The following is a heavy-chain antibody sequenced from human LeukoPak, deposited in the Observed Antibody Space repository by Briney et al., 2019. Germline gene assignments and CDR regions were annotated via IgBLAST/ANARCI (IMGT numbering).Heavy chain of an antibody. J-gene: IGHJ6*03. CDR1: GFTFSSYG. Sequence: GRSLRLSCAASGFTFSSYGMHWVRQAPGKGLEWVAVISYDGSNKYYADSVKGRFTISRDNSKNTLYLQMNSLRAEDTAVYYCAKDGSQQYYYYMDVWGKGTTVTVSS. CDR2: ISYDGSNK. D-gene: IGHD1/OR15-1a*01. V-gene: IGHV3-30*18. CDR3: AKDGSQQYYYYMDV.